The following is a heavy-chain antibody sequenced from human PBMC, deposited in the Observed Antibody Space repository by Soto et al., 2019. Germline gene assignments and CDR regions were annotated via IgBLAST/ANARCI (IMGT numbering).Heavy chain of an antibody. CDR3: AKLDNYDFWSESSRNWFDP. J-gene: IGHJ5*02. CDR2: ISASGGST. Sequence: EVQLLESGGGLVQPGGSLRLSCAASGFTFSSYAMSWVRQAPGKGLEWVSAISASGGSTYYADSVKGRFTISRDHSKNTLYLQMNSLRADDTAVYYCAKLDNYDFWSESSRNWFDPWGQGTLVTVSS. CDR1: GFTFSSYA. D-gene: IGHD3-3*01. V-gene: IGHV3-23*01.